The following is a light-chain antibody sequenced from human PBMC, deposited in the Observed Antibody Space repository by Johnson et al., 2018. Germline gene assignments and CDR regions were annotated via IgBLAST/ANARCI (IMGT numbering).Light chain of an antibody. CDR1: SSNIGNNY. J-gene: IGLJ1*01. CDR2: ETN. CDR3: GTWDSSLSAGNV. Sequence: QSVLTQPPSVSAAPGQKVTISCSGSSSNIGNNYVSWYQQLPGTAPKLLIYETNKLPSGIPDRFTGSKSGTSATLGITGLQTGDEADYYCGTWDSSLSAGNVFGTGTKVTVL. V-gene: IGLV1-51*02.